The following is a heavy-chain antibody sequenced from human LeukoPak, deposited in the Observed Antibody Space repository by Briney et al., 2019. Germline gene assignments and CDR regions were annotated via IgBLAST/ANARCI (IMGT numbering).Heavy chain of an antibody. J-gene: IGHJ4*02. Sequence: GGSLRLSCAASGFTFSAFWMTWVRQAPGKGLEWVASIKEDGSEKFYVDSVKGRFTISRDNAKKSLYLQMNSLTAEDAAVYYCARGRDNVYWGQGTLVTVAS. V-gene: IGHV3-7*04. CDR3: ARGRDNVY. CDR2: IKEDGSEK. D-gene: IGHD5-24*01. CDR1: GFTFSAFW.